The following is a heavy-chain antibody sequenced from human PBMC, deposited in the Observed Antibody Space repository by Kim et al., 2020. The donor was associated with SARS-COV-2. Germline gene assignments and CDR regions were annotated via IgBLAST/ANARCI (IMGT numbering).Heavy chain of an antibody. V-gene: IGHV3-23*01. CDR1: GFTFSTYD. CDR2: ISADGDRI. CDR3: AKFGLYSSGWPGGNY. D-gene: IGHD6-19*01. J-gene: IGHJ4*02. Sequence: GGSLRLSCAASGFTFSTYDMNWVRQAPGKGLEWVSLISADGDRIYYADSVKGRFTISRDNSKNTLYLQLNSLRADDTAVYYCAKFGLYSSGWPGGNYWGQGTLVTVSS.